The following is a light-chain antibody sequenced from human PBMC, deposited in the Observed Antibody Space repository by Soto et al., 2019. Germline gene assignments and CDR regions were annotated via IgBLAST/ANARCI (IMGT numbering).Light chain of an antibody. Sequence: QSVLTQPPSASGSLGQSVTISCTGTSSDVGAYKYVSWYQQYPGKAPKLMIYEVSKRPSGVPDRFSGSKSGNTASLTVSGLQAEDEADYYCTSYVGSDIWVFGGGTKVTVL. CDR1: SSDVGAYKY. CDR3: TSYVGSDIWV. CDR2: EVS. J-gene: IGLJ3*02. V-gene: IGLV2-8*01.